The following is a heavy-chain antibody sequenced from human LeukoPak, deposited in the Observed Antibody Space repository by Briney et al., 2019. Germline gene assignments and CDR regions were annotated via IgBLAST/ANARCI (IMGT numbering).Heavy chain of an antibody. CDR3: ARRGNYDRSTEKNWSDP. J-gene: IGHJ5*02. CDR2: IYPGDSDT. Sequence: GESLKISCKGSGYSFTSYWIAWVRQMPGKGLEWMGIIYPGDSDTRYSPSFQGQVTISVDKSISTAYLQWSSLKASDTAMYYCARRGNYDRSTEKNWSDPGGQGTLVTVSS. CDR1: GYSFTSYW. V-gene: IGHV5-51*01. D-gene: IGHD3-22*01.